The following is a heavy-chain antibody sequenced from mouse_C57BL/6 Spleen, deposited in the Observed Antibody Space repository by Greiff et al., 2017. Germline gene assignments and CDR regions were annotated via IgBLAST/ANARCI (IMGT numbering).Heavy chain of an antibody. CDR3: ARKGAITTVVARSFAY. Sequence: VQLQQPGAELVKPGASVKLSCKASGYTFTSYWMQWVKQRPGQGLEWIGEIDPSDSYTNYNQKFKGKATLTVDTSSSTAYMQLSSLTSEDSAVYYCARKGAITTVVARSFAYWGQGTLVTVSA. J-gene: IGHJ3*01. V-gene: IGHV1-50*01. D-gene: IGHD1-1*01. CDR1: GYTFTSYW. CDR2: IDPSDSYT.